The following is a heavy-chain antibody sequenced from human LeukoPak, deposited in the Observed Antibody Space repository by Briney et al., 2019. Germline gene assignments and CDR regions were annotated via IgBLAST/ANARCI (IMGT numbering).Heavy chain of an antibody. J-gene: IGHJ4*02. V-gene: IGHV5-51*01. CDR3: ARRRDLYSGSYYPFDY. CDR1: GYSFTSHW. CDR2: IYPGDSDA. Sequence: GESLKISCKGSGYSFTSHWIGWVRQMPGKGLEWMGIIYPGDSDARYSPSFQGQVTLSADKSISTAYLQWSSLKASDTAMYYCARRRDLYSGSYYPFDYWGQGTLVTVSS. D-gene: IGHD1-26*01.